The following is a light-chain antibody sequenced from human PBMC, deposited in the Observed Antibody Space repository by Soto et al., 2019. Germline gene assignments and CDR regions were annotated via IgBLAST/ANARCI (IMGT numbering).Light chain of an antibody. V-gene: IGLV2-23*02. J-gene: IGLJ1*01. Sequence: QSARTQPASVSVSPGQSITSSCTGTSSNVGSYKLVSWYQQHPGKAPKLMIFEVNKRPSGVSNRFSGSKSGNTASLTISGLKVEDEADYYCCSSGGSPTYVFGTGTKVTVL. CDR2: EVN. CDR3: CSSGGSPTYV. CDR1: SSNVGSYKL.